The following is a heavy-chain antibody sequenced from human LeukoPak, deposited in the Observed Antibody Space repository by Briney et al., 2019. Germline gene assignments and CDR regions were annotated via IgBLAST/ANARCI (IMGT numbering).Heavy chain of an antibody. CDR2: IKQDGSEK. Sequence: PGGYLRLSCAASGFTFSTYWMSWVRQAPGKGLEWVANIKQDGSEKYYVDSVKGRFTISRDDAKNSLYLQMNSLRAEDTAVYYCAREVGTCSGGTCYFRFDYWGQGTLVTVSS. V-gene: IGHV3-7*01. CDR1: GFTFSTYW. CDR3: AREVGTCSGGTCYFRFDY. J-gene: IGHJ4*02. D-gene: IGHD2-15*01.